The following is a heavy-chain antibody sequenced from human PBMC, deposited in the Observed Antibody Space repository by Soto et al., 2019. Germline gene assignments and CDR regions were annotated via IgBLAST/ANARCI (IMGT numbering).Heavy chain of an antibody. Sequence: SETLSLTCTVSGGSISSYYWSWIRQPPGKGLEWIGYIYYSGSTNYNPSLKSRVTISVDTSKNQFSLKLSSVTAADTAVYYCASLVVVAATPSRAFDIWGQGTMVTVSS. D-gene: IGHD2-15*01. CDR3: ASLVVVAATPSRAFDI. CDR2: IYYSGST. CDR1: GGSISSYY. V-gene: IGHV4-59*08. J-gene: IGHJ3*02.